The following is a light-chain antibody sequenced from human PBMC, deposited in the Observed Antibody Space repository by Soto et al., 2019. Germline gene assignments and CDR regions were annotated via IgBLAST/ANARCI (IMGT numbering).Light chain of an antibody. CDR2: GNS. J-gene: IGLJ1*01. Sequence: QSVLTQPPSVYGAAWQRVTISCTGSSSNIGAGYDVHWYQQLPGTAPKLLIYGNSNRPSGVPDRFSGSKSGTSASLAITGLQAEDEADYYCQSYDSSLSGYVFGTGTKLTVL. CDR3: QSYDSSLSGYV. V-gene: IGLV1-40*01. CDR1: SSNIGAGYD.